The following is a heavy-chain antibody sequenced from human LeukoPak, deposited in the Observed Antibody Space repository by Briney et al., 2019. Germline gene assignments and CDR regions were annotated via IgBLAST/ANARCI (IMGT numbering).Heavy chain of an antibody. D-gene: IGHD6-19*01. CDR2: IYGGSST. CDR1: GFTVSSNY. CDR3: ARDRSSGWYVYDY. Sequence: GGSLRLSCAASGFTVSSNYMSWVRQAPGKGLEWLAVIYGGSSTYYADSVKGRFTISRDNSKNTLYLQMNSLRAEDTAVYYCARDRSSGWYVYDYWGQGTLVTVSS. V-gene: IGHV3-53*01. J-gene: IGHJ4*02.